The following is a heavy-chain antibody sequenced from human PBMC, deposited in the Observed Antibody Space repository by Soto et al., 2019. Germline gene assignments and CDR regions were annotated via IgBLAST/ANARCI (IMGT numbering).Heavy chain of an antibody. D-gene: IGHD2-2*01. CDR2: INHSGST. Sequence: SETLSLTCAVYGGSFSGYYWSWIRQPPGKGLEWIGEINHSGSTNYNPSLKSRVTISVDTSKNQFSLKLSSVTAADTAVYYCARGLSVLVPAAAGGVLEVYYYYMDVWGKGTTVTVSS. J-gene: IGHJ6*03. CDR3: ARGLSVLVPAAAGGVLEVYYYYMDV. CDR1: GGSFSGYY. V-gene: IGHV4-34*01.